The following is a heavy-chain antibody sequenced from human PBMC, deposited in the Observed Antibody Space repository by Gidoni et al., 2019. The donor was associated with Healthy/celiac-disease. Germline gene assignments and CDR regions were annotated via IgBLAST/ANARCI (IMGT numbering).Heavy chain of an antibody. V-gene: IGHV3-30*18. CDR2: ISYDGSNK. J-gene: IGHJ5*02. Sequence: QVQLVDSGGGVVKPGRYLSLSCAASEFTVSSYGMHWVLQAPGKGLEWVAVISYDGSNKYYADSVQGRFTISRDNSKNTLYLQMNSLRAEDTAVYYCAKDRVVVPAANWFDPWGQGTLVTVSS. D-gene: IGHD2-2*01. CDR1: EFTVSSYG. CDR3: AKDRVVVPAANWFDP.